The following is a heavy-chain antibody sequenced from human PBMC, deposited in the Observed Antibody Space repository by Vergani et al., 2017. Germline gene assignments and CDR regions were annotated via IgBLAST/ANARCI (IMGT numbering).Heavy chain of an antibody. V-gene: IGHV4-61*02. Sequence: QVQLQESGPGLVKPSQTLSLTCTVSGGSFSTGAQSWTWLRQSAGKGLEWIWRIYTSGATNYNPSLRGRAIMSVDASKNQFSLKMTSVTAADTAVYYCARDGGEHDKDALDVWGQGTKVTVTS. CDR3: ARDGGEHDKDALDV. J-gene: IGHJ3*01. CDR2: IYTSGAT. D-gene: IGHD2-21*01. CDR1: GGSFSTGAQS.